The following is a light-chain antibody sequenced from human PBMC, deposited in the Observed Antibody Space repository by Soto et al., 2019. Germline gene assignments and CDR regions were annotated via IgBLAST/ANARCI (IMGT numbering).Light chain of an antibody. V-gene: IGKV1-39*01. J-gene: IGKJ1*01. CDR3: QQSYSIPWT. Sequence: DIQVTQSPSSLSASVGDRVTITCRASQDIKNYLNWYQRKPGTAPRLLIYAASNLHSGVPSTFSASGSGTDFALNISSLQADDFGTYYCQQSYSIPWTFGQGTKVEIK. CDR1: QDIKNY. CDR2: AAS.